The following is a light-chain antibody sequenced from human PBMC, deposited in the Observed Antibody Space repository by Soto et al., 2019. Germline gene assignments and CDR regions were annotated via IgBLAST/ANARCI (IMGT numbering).Light chain of an antibody. Sequence: EIVLTQSPATLSLSPGDRATLSCRASQSVSSYLVWYQQKPGQAPRLLIFDASNRATGIPARFSGVGSGTDFTLTINSLEPEDFAIYYCQHRSSWPGTFGQGTKVEIK. CDR2: DAS. CDR3: QHRSSWPGT. J-gene: IGKJ1*01. V-gene: IGKV3-11*01. CDR1: QSVSSY.